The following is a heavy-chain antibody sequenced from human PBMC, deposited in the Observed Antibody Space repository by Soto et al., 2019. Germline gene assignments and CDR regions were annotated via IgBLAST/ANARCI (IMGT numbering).Heavy chain of an antibody. V-gene: IGHV3-11*05. D-gene: IGHD5-18*01. CDR3: ARDGLAGDTAMVFYYGLDV. CDR1: GFTFSDEY. J-gene: IGHJ6*02. Sequence: GGSLRLSCAASGFTFSDEYMSWIRQAPGKGLEWVSYISSSSSYTNYADSVKGRFTISRDNAKNSLYLQMNSLRAEDTAVYYCARDGLAGDTAMVFYYGLDVWGQGTTVTVS. CDR2: ISSSSSYT.